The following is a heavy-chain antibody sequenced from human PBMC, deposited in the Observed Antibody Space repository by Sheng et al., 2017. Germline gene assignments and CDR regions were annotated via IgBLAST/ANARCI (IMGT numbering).Heavy chain of an antibody. CDR3: TRDLDTDGGYFDY. CDR2: IRSKANGYAT. D-gene: IGHD5-18*01. V-gene: IGHV3-73*02. J-gene: IGHJ4*02. Sequence: EVQLVESGGGLVQPGGSLTLSCAASDLSFSGSAIHWVRQASGKGLEWVGRIRSKANGYATAYAASVKGRFILSRDESQNTADLQMNSLKTEDTAVYYCTRDLDTDGGYFDYWGQGTLVTVSS. CDR1: DLSFSGSA.